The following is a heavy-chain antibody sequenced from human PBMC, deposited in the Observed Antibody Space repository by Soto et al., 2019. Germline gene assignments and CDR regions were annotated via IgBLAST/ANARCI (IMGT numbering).Heavy chain of an antibody. CDR3: ASKGCIAMIVVGGDYGMAV. J-gene: IGHJ6*02. D-gene: IGHD3-22*01. Sequence: QVQLVQSGAEVKKPGSSVKVSCKASGGTFSSYAISWVRQAPGQGLEWMGGIIPVFGTANYAQKFQGRFTISADXPXXXDXXEMSSLRSEDAAVYYCASKGCIAMIVVGGDYGMAVWGQGTTVTVSS. CDR2: IIPVFGTA. CDR1: GGTFSSYA. V-gene: IGHV1-69*12.